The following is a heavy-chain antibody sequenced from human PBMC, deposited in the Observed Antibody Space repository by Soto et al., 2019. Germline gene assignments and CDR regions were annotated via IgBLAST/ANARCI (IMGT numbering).Heavy chain of an antibody. CDR3: ARDGITIFGVVIKGPYGMDV. CDR2: IYTSGST. J-gene: IGHJ6*02. D-gene: IGHD3-3*01. V-gene: IGHV4-4*07. CDR1: GGSISSYY. Sequence: QVQLQESGPRLVKPSETLSLTCTVSGGSISSYYWSWIRQPAGKGLEWIGRIYTSGSTNYNPSLKSRVTMSVDTSKNQFSLKLSSVTAADTAVYYCARDGITIFGVVIKGPYGMDVWGQGTTVTVSS.